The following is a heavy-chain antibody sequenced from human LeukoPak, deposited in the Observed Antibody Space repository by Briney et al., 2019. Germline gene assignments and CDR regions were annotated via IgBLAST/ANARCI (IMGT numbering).Heavy chain of an antibody. Sequence: PSETLSLTCTVSGGSISSYYWSWIRQPPGKGLEWIGYIYYSGSTNYNPSLKSRVTISVDTSKNQFSLKLSSVTAADTAVYYCAVGGGDIVLVYWGQGTLVTVSS. CDR1: GGSISSYY. CDR3: AVGGGDIVLVY. D-gene: IGHD2-8*02. J-gene: IGHJ4*02. CDR2: IYYSGST. V-gene: IGHV4-59*01.